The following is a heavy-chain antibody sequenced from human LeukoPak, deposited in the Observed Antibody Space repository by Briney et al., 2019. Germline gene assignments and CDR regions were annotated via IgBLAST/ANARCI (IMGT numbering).Heavy chain of an antibody. CDR1: GGSISSYY. V-gene: IGHV4-4*09. J-gene: IGHJ4*02. D-gene: IGHD6-13*01. CDR3: ANSIAAAGTLHY. Sequence: SETLSLTCTVSGGSISSYYWSWIRQPPGKGLEWIGYIYTSGSTNYHPSLKSRVTISVDTSKNQFSLKLSSVTAADTAVYYCANSIAAAGTLHYWGQGTLVTVSS. CDR2: IYTSGST.